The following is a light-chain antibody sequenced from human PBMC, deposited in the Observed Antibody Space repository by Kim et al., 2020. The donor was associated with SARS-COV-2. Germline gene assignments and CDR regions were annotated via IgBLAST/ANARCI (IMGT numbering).Light chain of an antibody. Sequence: SSELTQDPAVSVALGLTVRITCQGDSLRTYYASWYQQKPGQAPVLVIYDKNNRPSGIPDRFSGSSSGNTASLTITGAQAEDEADYYCNSRDSSGNHVVFG. J-gene: IGLJ2*01. CDR1: SLRTYY. CDR3: NSRDSSGNHVV. V-gene: IGLV3-19*01. CDR2: DKN.